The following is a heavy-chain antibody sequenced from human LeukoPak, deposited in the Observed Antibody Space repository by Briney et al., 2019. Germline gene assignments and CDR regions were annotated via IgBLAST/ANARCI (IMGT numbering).Heavy chain of an antibody. V-gene: IGHV3-30*07. Sequence: GGPLRLSCVASGCTFSGYARHWVRQAPGKGLEWVAVVAADGRDKHYADSVKGRLTIYRDNAKTALYLQMNSLRAEDTAVDYCARDATRGGDNDYWGQGTRVIVSS. CDR1: GCTFSGYA. D-gene: IGHD2-21*02. J-gene: IGHJ4*02. CDR3: ARDATRGGDNDY. CDR2: VAADGRDK.